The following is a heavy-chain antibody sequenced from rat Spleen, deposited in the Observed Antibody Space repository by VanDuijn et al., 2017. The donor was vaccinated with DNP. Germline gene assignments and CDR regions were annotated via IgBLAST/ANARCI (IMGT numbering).Heavy chain of an antibody. CDR3: ARLEFGGYTYYFDY. J-gene: IGHJ2*01. CDR2: IDGAGST. Sequence: EVQLQESGPGLVKPSQSLSLTCSVTGYSITSNYWAWIRKFPENKLEWMGHIDGAGSTNYNPSLKSRISITRDTSKNQFFLQLNSVTTEDTATYYCARLEFGGYTYYFDYWGQGVMVTVSS. CDR1: GYSITSNY. D-gene: IGHD1-11*01. V-gene: IGHV3-1*01.